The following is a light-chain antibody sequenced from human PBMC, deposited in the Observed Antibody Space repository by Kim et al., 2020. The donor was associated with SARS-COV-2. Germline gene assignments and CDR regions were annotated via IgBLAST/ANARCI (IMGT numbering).Light chain of an antibody. Sequence: DIQMTQSPSTLSASVGDRVTITCWASQSISTSLAWYQQKPGKAPKVLIYKASSLESGVPSRFSGSGSGTVFTLTINSLQPDDFATYYCQQYNIYPITFGLGTRLEIK. J-gene: IGKJ5*01. CDR3: QQYNIYPIT. CDR2: KAS. V-gene: IGKV1-5*03. CDR1: QSISTS.